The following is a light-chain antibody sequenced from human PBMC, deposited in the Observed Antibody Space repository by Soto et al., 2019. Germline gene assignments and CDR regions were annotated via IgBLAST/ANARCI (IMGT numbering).Light chain of an antibody. CDR3: SSYVGDSAYA. V-gene: IGLV2-14*01. CDR1: GRDIGAYNY. CDR2: EVE. J-gene: IGLJ1*01. Sequence: QSVLTQPASVSGSPGQSITISCTGSGRDIGAYNYVSWYQQHPGKAPKLIIYEVENRPSGVSNRFSASKSAFTASLTISGLQAEDEADYFCSSYVGDSAYAFGTGTKVTVL.